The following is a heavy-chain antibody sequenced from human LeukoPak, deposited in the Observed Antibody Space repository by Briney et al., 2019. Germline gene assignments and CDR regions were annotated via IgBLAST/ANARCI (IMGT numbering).Heavy chain of an antibody. V-gene: IGHV1-18*01. CDR3: ARDWELPGPFDI. CDR1: GYTFTSYG. CDR2: ISAYNGNT. J-gene: IGHJ3*02. Sequence: GASVKVSCKASGYTFTSYGISWVRQAPGQGLEWTGWISAYNGNTNYAQKLQGRVTMTTDASTSTAYMELRSLRSDDTAVYYCARDWELPGPFDIWGQGTMVTVSS. D-gene: IGHD1-26*01.